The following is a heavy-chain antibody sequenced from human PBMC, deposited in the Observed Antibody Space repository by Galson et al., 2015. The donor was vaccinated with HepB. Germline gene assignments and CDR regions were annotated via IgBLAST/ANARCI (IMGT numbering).Heavy chain of an antibody. D-gene: IGHD6-19*01. CDR2: IIPIFGTA. J-gene: IGHJ6*02. V-gene: IGHV1-69*13. CDR1: GGTFSSYA. Sequence: SVKVSCKASGGTFSSYAISWVRQAPGQGLEWMGGIIPIFGTANYAQKFQGRVTITADESTSTAYMELSSLRSEDTAVYYCARDPGYSSGWYPLYGMDVWGQGTTVTVSS. CDR3: ARDPGYSSGWYPLYGMDV.